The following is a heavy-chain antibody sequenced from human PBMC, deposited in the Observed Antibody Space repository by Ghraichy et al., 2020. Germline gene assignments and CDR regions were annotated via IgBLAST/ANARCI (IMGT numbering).Heavy chain of an antibody. CDR2: IIPIFGTA. V-gene: IGHV1-69*13. J-gene: IGHJ6*03. Sequence: SVKVSCKASGGHFSSSAISWVRQAPGQVLEWMGGIIPIFGTANYAQKFQGRVTITADESTSTAYMELSSLRSEDTAVYYCARGGAEHYYYYMDVWGKGTTVAVSS. CDR3: ARGGAEHYYYYMDV. CDR1: GGHFSSSA. D-gene: IGHD1-26*01.